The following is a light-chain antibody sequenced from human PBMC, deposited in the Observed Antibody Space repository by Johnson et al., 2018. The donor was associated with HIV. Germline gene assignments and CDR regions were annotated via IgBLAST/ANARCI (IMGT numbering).Light chain of an antibody. CDR2: KDD. CDR3: GTWDTSLRTGGV. Sequence: QSVLTQPPSVSAAPGQKVTISCSGSSSTIGNNYVSWYQLLPGTAPRLLIYKDDKRPSGIPDRFSGSKSATSATLGITGLQAGDEADYYGGTWDTSLRTGGVFGTGTKVTVL. J-gene: IGLJ1*01. CDR1: SSTIGNNY. V-gene: IGLV1-51*02.